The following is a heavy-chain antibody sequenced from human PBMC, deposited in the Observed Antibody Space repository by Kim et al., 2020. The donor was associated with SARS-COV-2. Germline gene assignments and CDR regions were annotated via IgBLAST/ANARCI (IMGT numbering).Heavy chain of an antibody. V-gene: IGHV3-23*01. Sequence: TYYADSGKGRFTISRDNAKSTLYLQMNSRRAEDTAVYYCGDSSGYYYVLDWGQGTLVTVSS. D-gene: IGHD3-22*01. CDR2: T. CDR3: GDSSGYYYVLD. J-gene: IGHJ4*02.